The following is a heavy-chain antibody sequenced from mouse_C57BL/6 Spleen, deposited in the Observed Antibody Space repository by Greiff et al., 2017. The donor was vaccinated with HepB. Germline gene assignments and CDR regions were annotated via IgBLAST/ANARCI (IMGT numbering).Heavy chain of an antibody. J-gene: IGHJ3*01. CDR2: IDPETGGT. CDR3: TRPGDYDWFAY. Sequence: QVQLQQSGAELVRPGASVTLSCKASGYTFTDYEMHWVKQTPVHGLEWIGAIDPETGGTAYNQKFKGKAILTADKSSSTAYMELRSLTSEDSAVYYCTRPGDYDWFAYWSQGTLVTVSA. D-gene: IGHD2-4*01. CDR1: GYTFTDYE. V-gene: IGHV1-15*01.